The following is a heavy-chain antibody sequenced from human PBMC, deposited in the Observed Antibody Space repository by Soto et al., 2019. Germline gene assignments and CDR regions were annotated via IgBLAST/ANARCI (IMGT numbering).Heavy chain of an antibody. CDR2: ISSSSSYI. J-gene: IGHJ6*02. Sequence: SLRLSCAASGFTFSSYSMNWVRQAPGKGLEWVSSISSSSSYIYYADSVKGRFTISRDNAKNSLYLQMNSLRAEDTAVYYCARELTVEAAGLYYYYGMDVWGQGTTVTVSS. CDR3: ARELTVEAAGLYYYYGMDV. V-gene: IGHV3-21*01. CDR1: GFTFSSYS. D-gene: IGHD6-13*01.